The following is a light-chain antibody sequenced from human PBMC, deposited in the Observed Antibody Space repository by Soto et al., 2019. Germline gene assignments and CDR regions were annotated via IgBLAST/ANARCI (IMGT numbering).Light chain of an antibody. J-gene: IGKJ5*01. CDR3: QQAASFPIT. V-gene: IGKV1-12*01. CDR1: QGIKNW. CDR2: TGS. Sequence: DIQMTQSPSYVSASVGDRVTITCRASQGIKNWLAWYQQKPGKAPNLLIYTGSSLQSGVPSRFSGSGSGTDFTLTIKSLQPEDFATYYCQQAASFPITFGQGTRRETK.